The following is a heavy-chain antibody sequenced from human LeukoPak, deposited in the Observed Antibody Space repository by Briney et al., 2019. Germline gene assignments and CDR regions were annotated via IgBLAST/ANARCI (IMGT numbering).Heavy chain of an antibody. CDR1: GGTFSSYA. Sequence: SVKVSCKASGGTFSSYAISWVRQAPGQGLEWMGRIIPIFGTASYAQKFQGRVTITTDESMSTAYMELSSLRSEDTAVYYCARGSYDYVWGSPTPYYFDYWGQGTLVTVSS. CDR3: ARGSYDYVWGSPTPYYFDY. CDR2: IIPIFGTA. V-gene: IGHV1-69*05. D-gene: IGHD3-16*01. J-gene: IGHJ4*02.